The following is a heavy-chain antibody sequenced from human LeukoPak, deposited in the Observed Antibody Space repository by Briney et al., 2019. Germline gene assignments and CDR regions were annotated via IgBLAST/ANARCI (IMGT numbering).Heavy chain of an antibody. CDR2: ICGSGGST. V-gene: IGHV3-23*01. Sequence: GGSLRLSCAASGFTFSSYAMSSVRQALGEGLEWVSAICGSGGSTYYPASVTGRITISRDNSKNTMYLEMNSLRAGDTAVYYYAKDLSSKYYGSGSQYYYYYYGMDVWGQGTTVTVSS. CDR1: GFTFSSYA. D-gene: IGHD3-10*01. CDR3: AKDLSSKYYGSGSQYYYYYYGMDV. J-gene: IGHJ6*02.